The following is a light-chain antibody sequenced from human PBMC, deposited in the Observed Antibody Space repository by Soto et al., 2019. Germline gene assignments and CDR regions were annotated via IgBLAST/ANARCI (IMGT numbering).Light chain of an antibody. J-gene: IGLJ3*02. V-gene: IGLV1-44*01. CDR2: SNN. Sequence: QSALTQPPSASGTPGQRVTISCSGSSSNIGRNTVNWYQQLPGTAPKLLIYSNNQRPSGVPDRFSGSKSGTSASLAISGLQSEDEADYYCAAWDGSLNGPVFGGGTKLTVL. CDR3: AAWDGSLNGPV. CDR1: SSNIGRNT.